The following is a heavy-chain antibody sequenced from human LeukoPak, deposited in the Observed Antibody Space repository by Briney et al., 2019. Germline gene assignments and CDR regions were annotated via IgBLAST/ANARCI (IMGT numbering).Heavy chain of an antibody. CDR2: IYYSGST. D-gene: IGHD1-26*01. V-gene: IGHV4-30-4*02. CDR3: ARSRRVGAVDY. CDR1: GGSISSGDYY. Sequence: SETLSLTCTVSGGSISSGDYYWSWIRQPPGKGLEWIGYIYYSGSTYYNPSLKSRVTISVDTSKNQFSPKLSSVTAADTAVYYCARSRRVGAVDYWGQGTLVTVFS. J-gene: IGHJ4*02.